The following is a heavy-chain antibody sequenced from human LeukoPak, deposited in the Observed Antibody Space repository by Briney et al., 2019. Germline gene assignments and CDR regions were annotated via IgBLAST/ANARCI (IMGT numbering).Heavy chain of an antibody. D-gene: IGHD1-7*01. Sequence: SETLSLTCTVSGGSISSGSYYWSWIRQPAGKGLEWIGRIYTSGSTNYNPSLKSRVTISVDTSKNQISLKLSSVTAADTAVYYCARTDGTIGGYFDYWGQGTLVTVSS. CDR3: ARTDGTIGGYFDY. CDR2: IYTSGST. V-gene: IGHV4-61*02. CDR1: GGSISSGSYY. J-gene: IGHJ4*02.